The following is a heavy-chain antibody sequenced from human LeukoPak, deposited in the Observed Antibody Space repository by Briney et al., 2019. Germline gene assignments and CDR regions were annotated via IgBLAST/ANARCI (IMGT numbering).Heavy chain of an antibody. J-gene: IGHJ6*03. CDR3: ARRVVHSSGWGYYYYYMDV. V-gene: IGHV4-34*01. CDR1: GGSFSGYY. Sequence: SETLSLTCAVYGGSFSGYYWSWIRQPPGKGLEWIGEINHSGSTNYNPSLTSRVTISVDTSKNQFSLKLSSVTAADTAVYYCARRVVHSSGWGYYYYYMDVWGKGTTVTISS. D-gene: IGHD6-19*01. CDR2: INHSGST.